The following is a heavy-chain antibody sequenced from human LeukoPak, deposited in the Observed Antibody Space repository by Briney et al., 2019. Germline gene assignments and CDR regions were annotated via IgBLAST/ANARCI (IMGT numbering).Heavy chain of an antibody. CDR3: ARFRCRDCSGGSCYSGHWFDP. CDR2: IKQDGSEK. D-gene: IGHD2-15*01. V-gene: IGHV3-7*03. Sequence: PGGSLRLSCAASGFTFSSYWMSWVRQAPGKGLEWVANIKQDGSEKYYVDSVKGRFTISRDNAKNSLYLQMNSLRAEDTAVYYCARFRCRDCSGGSCYSGHWFDPWGQGTLVTVSS. CDR1: GFTFSSYW. J-gene: IGHJ5*02.